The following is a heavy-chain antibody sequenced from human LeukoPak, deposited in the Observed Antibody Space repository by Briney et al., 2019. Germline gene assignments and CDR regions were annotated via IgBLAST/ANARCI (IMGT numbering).Heavy chain of an antibody. CDR3: ARGPYSSSWLFDS. CDR2: ICSSGST. CDR1: GGSISSDY. J-gene: IGHJ4*02. D-gene: IGHD6-13*01. Sequence: KPSETLSLTCTVSGGSISSDYWSWIRQPPGKGLEWIAYICSSGSTNYNPSLKSRVTISVDTSKNQFSLKLSSVTPADTAVYYCARGPYSSSWLFDSWGQGTLVTVSS. V-gene: IGHV4-59*01.